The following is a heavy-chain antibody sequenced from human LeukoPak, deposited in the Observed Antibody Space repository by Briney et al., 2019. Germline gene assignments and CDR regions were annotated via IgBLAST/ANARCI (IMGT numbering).Heavy chain of an antibody. CDR3: ARVYQSAEYYFDY. CDR2: ISYTGGET. Sequence: SEALSLTCTVSGGSINSYYWSWIRQPPGKGLEWIGYISYTGGETNYNPSLKSRVTISLDTSKNQFSLKLTSVTAADTAVYYCARVYQSAEYYFDYWGQGNLVSVSS. CDR1: GGSINSYY. J-gene: IGHJ4*02. V-gene: IGHV4-59*01. D-gene: IGHD2-2*01.